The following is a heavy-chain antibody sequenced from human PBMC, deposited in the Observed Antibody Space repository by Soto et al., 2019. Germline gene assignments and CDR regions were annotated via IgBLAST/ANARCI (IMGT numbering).Heavy chain of an antibody. CDR2: IYWDDDK. V-gene: IGHV2-5*02. CDR1: GLSLTTSAVG. Sequence: QITLNESGPTVVRPTETLTLTCRFSGLSLTTSAVGVGWIRQSPGKAPEWLALIYWDDDKRYSASLKSRLTITKDTSKNQVVLTVSDLDPTDTATYYCAHRVLRTVFGLVTTTAIYFDFWGQGTPVAVSS. D-gene: IGHD3-3*01. CDR3: AHRVLRTVFGLVTTTAIYFDF. J-gene: IGHJ4*02.